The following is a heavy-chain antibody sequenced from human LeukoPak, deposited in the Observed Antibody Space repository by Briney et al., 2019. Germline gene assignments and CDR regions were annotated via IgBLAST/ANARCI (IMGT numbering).Heavy chain of an antibody. V-gene: IGHV3-23*01. J-gene: IGHJ3*02. CDR1: GFTFSSYA. CDR2: ISGSGTNT. CDR3: ARSWHYDYVWGSSDAFDI. D-gene: IGHD3-16*01. Sequence: GGSLRLSCAASGFTFSSYAMSWVRQAPGKGLEWVSAISGSGTNTYYADSVKGRFTIFRDNSKNTLYLQMNSLRAEDTAVYYCARSWHYDYVWGSSDAFDIWGQGTMVTVSS.